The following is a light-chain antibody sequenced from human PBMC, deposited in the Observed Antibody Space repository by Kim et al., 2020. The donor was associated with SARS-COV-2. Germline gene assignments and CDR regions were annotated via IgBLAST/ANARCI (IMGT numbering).Light chain of an antibody. V-gene: IGKV3-11*01. Sequence: EIVLTQSPATLSLSPGERATLSCRASQSVSSYLAWYQQKPGQAPRLLIYDASNRATGIPARFSGSGSGTDFTLTISSLEPEDFAVYYCQQRSKLPVTFGGGTKLEI. CDR1: QSVSSY. CDR3: QQRSKLPVT. CDR2: DAS. J-gene: IGKJ4*01.